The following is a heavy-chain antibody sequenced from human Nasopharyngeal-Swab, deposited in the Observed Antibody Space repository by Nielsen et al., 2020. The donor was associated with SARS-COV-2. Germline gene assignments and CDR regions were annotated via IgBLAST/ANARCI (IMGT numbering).Heavy chain of an antibody. V-gene: IGHV3-73*01. Sequence: GESLKISCAASGFIFSDSAIHWVRQASGKGLEWVGRIRSKGNSYATEYAASVEGRFTISRDDSKNTAYLQMNSLITEDTAVYYCVRHRPYYYDSSDYDLWGQGALVIVGS. D-gene: IGHD3-22*01. CDR3: VRHRPYYYDSSDYDL. J-gene: IGHJ4*02. CDR2: IRSKGNSYAT. CDR1: GFIFSDSA.